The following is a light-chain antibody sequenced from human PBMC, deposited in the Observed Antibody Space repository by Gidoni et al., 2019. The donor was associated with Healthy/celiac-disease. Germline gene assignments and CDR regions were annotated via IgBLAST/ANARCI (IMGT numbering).Light chain of an antibody. J-gene: IGKJ4*01. CDR3: QQYYSYPLT. CDR2: AAS. Sequence: AIRMTQSPSSLSAYTVDRVTITCRASQGISSYLAWYQQKPGKAPKLLIYAASTLQSGVPSSFSGSGSGTDFTLTISCLQSEDFATYYCQQYYSYPLTFGGGTKVEIK. CDR1: QGISSY. V-gene: IGKV1-8*01.